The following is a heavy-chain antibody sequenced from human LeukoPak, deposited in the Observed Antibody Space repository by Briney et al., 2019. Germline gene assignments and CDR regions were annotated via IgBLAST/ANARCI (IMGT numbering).Heavy chain of an antibody. Sequence: SQTLSLTCTVSGGSISSGGYYWSWIRQPPGKGLEWIGYIYHSGSTYYNPSLKSRVTISVDTSKNQFSLKLSSVTAADTAVYYCARLAGYSSSWVDYWGQGTLVTVSS. CDR1: GGSISSGGYY. V-gene: IGHV4-30-2*01. CDR2: IYHSGST. D-gene: IGHD6-13*01. J-gene: IGHJ4*02. CDR3: ARLAGYSSSWVDY.